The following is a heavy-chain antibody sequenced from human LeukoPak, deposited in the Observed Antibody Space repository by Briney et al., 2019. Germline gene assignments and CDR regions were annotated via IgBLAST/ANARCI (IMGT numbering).Heavy chain of an antibody. J-gene: IGHJ4*02. V-gene: IGHV1-58*01. CDR2: IVVGSGNT. CDR3: AAEQFRSGHDY. D-gene: IGHD6-19*01. CDR1: GFTFTSSA. Sequence: WASVKVSCKASGFTFTSSAVQWVRQARGQRLEWIGWIVVGSGNTNYAQKFQERVTITRDMSTSTAYMELSSLRSEDTAVYYCAAEQFRSGHDYWGQGTLVTVSS.